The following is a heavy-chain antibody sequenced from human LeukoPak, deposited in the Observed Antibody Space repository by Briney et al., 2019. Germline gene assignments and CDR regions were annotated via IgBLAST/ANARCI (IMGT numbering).Heavy chain of an antibody. J-gene: IGHJ4*02. Sequence: PSETLSLTCAVYGGSFSGYYWSWIRQPPGKGLEWIGEINHSGSTNYNPSLKSRVTISVDTSKNQFSLKLSSATAADTAVYYCARGGIQLWLDYWGQGTLVTVSS. D-gene: IGHD5-18*01. CDR3: ARGGIQLWLDY. CDR1: GGSFSGYY. V-gene: IGHV4-34*01. CDR2: INHSGST.